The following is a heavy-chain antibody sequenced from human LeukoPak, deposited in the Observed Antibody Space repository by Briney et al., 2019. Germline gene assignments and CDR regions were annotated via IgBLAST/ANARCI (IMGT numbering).Heavy chain of an antibody. D-gene: IGHD4-17*01. V-gene: IGHV4-34*01. Sequence: PSETLSLTCAVYGGSFSGYYWSWIRQPPGKGLEWIGEINHSGSTNYNPSLKSRVTISVDTSKNQFSLKLASVTAADTAVYDCARAADYGDCDYWGQGTLVTVSS. CDR3: ARAADYGDCDY. J-gene: IGHJ4*02. CDR2: INHSGST. CDR1: GGSFSGYY.